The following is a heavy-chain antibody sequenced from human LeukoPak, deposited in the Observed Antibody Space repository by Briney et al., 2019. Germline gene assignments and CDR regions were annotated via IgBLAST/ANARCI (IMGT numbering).Heavy chain of an antibody. Sequence: GGSLRLSCAASGFTFSSYWMHWVRQAPGKGLVWVSRIKTDGSRTNYADSVKGRFTISRDNAKNTLSLQVNSLRVEDTAVYYCVREGYEDAFDIWGQGTMVTVSS. D-gene: IGHD3-3*01. J-gene: IGHJ3*02. V-gene: IGHV3-74*01. CDR3: VREGYEDAFDI. CDR1: GFTFSSYW. CDR2: IKTDGSRT.